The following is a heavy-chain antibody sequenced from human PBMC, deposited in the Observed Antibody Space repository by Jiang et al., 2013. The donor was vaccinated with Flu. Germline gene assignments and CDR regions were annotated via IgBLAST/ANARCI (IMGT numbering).Heavy chain of an antibody. D-gene: IGHD4-17*01. J-gene: IGHJ6*04. CDR1: GGSISSYY. V-gene: IGHV4-59*01. CDR3: ARDGSTVTTDYYYGMDV. Sequence: PGLVKPSETLSLTCTVSGGSISSYYWSWIRQPPGKGLEWIGYIYYSGSTNYNPSLKSRVTISVDTSKNQFSLKLSSVTAADTAVYYCARDGSTVTTDYYYGMDVWGKGTTVTVSS. CDR2: IYYSGST.